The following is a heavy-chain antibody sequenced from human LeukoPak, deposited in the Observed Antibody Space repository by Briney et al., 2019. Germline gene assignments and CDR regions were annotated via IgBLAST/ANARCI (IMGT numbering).Heavy chain of an antibody. V-gene: IGHV3-23*01. J-gene: IGHJ4*02. D-gene: IGHD5-12*01. CDR3: AKTSRGNSGYDSPFDY. Sequence: RGSLRLSCAASGFTFSTYAMSWVRQAPGKGLEWVSAVRGSGSDTYYADSVKGRFTISRDNSKNTLYLQMNSLRAEDTAIYYCAKTSRGNSGYDSPFDYWGQGTLVTVSS. CDR1: GFTFSTYA. CDR2: VRGSGSDT.